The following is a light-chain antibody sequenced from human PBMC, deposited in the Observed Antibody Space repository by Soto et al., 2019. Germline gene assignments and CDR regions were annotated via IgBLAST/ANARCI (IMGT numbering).Light chain of an antibody. CDR2: GNS. V-gene: IGLV1-40*01. CDR3: QSYDSSLSGCV. CDR1: SSNIGAGYD. Sequence: QAMVTQPPSVSGAPGQRVTISCTGSSSNIGAGYDVHWYQQLPGTAPKLLIYGNSNRPSGVPDRFSGSKSGTSASLAITGLQAEDEADYYCQSYDSSLSGCVFGTGTQLTVL. J-gene: IGLJ1*01.